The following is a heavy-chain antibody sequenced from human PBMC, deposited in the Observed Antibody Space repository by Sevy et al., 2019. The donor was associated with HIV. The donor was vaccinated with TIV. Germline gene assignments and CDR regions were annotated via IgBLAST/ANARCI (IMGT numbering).Heavy chain of an antibody. V-gene: IGHV3-15*01. CDR2: IKSKPDGGTT. CDR1: GFTFSNAW. J-gene: IGHJ4*02. D-gene: IGHD2-2*02. Sequence: GGSLRLSCAASGFTFSNAWMSWVRQAPGKGLEWVGRIKSKPDGGTTDYAAPVKGRFTISRDDSKNTLYLQMNSLKTEDTAVYYCTTEGIVVVPAAIPTDYWGQGTLVTVSS. CDR3: TTEGIVVVPAAIPTDY.